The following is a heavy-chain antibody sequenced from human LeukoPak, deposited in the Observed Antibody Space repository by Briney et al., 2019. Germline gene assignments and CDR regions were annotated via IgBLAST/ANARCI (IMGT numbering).Heavy chain of an antibody. Sequence: GGSLRLSCAASGLPSSTYAMTCVRQPPGKGLEWVSTLSDMGSMTYYAGSGTGWCIISRDNSKNTVYLQMNRLRADDTAVYYCVKDCGIYPEWYFEYWGQGTLVTVSS. V-gene: IGHV3-23*01. CDR2: LSDMGSMT. J-gene: IGHJ4*02. D-gene: IGHD1-26*01. CDR1: GLPSSTYA. CDR3: VKDCGIYPEWYFEY.